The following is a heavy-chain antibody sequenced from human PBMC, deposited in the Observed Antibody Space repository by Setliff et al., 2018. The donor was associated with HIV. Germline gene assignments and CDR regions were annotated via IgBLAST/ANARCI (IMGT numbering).Heavy chain of an antibody. D-gene: IGHD4-17*01. CDR1: GFTFSSYH. V-gene: IGHV3-30*02. Sequence: GGSLRLSCAASGFTFSSYHMHWVRQAPGKGLEWVAFIRFDGSDRYSADSVKGRFTISRDNSKSTLYLQMNSLRAEDTAVYYCAKVLGAYGDSFFDYWGQGTLVTVSS. CDR2: IRFDGSDR. CDR3: AKVLGAYGDSFFDY. J-gene: IGHJ4*02.